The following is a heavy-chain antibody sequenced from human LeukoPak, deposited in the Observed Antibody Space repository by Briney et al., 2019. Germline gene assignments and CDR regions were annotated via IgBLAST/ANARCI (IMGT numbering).Heavy chain of an antibody. D-gene: IGHD6-13*01. CDR2: IYYSGST. Sequence: SETLSLTCTVSGGSISSSSYYWGWIRQPPGKGLEWIGSIYYSGSTYYNPSLKSRVTISVDTSKNQFSLKLSSVTAADTAVYYCARVGIAAAGDLTINGYYYYYMDVWGKGTTVTISS. CDR1: GGSISSSSYY. J-gene: IGHJ6*03. CDR3: ARVGIAAAGDLTINGYYYYYMDV. V-gene: IGHV4-39*07.